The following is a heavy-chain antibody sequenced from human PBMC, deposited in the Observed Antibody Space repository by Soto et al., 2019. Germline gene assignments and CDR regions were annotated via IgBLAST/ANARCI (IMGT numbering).Heavy chain of an antibody. Sequence: PSETLSLTCTVSVGSGTDSYWSWIRQPPGKGLEWIGYIYYSGSTNYNPSLKSRVTISVDTSKNQFSLRLSSVTAADTAMYYCASPRYSSGWYGWFDPWGQGTLVTVSS. CDR2: IYYSGST. V-gene: IGHV4-59*02. J-gene: IGHJ5*02. CDR1: VGSGTDSY. CDR3: ASPRYSSGWYGWFDP. D-gene: IGHD6-19*01.